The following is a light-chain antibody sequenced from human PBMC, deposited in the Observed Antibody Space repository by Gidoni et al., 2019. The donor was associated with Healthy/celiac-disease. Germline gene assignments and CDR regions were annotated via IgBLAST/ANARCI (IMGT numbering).Light chain of an antibody. CDR1: QSVLYSSNNKNY. CDR2: WAS. CDR3: QQYYSTPLT. Sequence: IVMTQSPDSLAVSLVERATINCKSSQSVLYSSNNKNYLAWYQQKPGQPPKLLIYWASTRESGVPDRFSGSGSGKDFTLTISSLQAEDVAVYYCQQYYSTPLTFXGXTKVXIK. J-gene: IGKJ4*01. V-gene: IGKV4-1*01.